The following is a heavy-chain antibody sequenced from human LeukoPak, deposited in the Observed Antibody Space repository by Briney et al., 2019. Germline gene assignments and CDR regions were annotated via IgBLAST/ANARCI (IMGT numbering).Heavy chain of an antibody. CDR3: ARDPFRFSHAFDI. CDR1: GGSISSSNW. D-gene: IGHD3-3*02. Sequence: SETLSLTCAVSGGSISSSNWWSWVRQPPGKGLEWIGEIYHSGSTNYNPSLKSRVTISVDKSKNQFSLKLSSVTAADTAVYYCARDPFRFSHAFDIWGQGTMVTVSS. J-gene: IGHJ3*02. CDR2: IYHSGST. V-gene: IGHV4-4*02.